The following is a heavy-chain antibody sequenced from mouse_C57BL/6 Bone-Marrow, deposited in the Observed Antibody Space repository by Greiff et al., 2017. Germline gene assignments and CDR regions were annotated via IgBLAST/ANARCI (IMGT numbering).Heavy chain of an antibody. CDR1: GYTFTSYW. D-gene: IGHD1-1*01. Sequence: QVQLQQPGAELVRPGTSVKLSCKASGYTFTSYWMHWVKQRPGQGLEWIGVIDPSDSYTNYNQKFKGKATLTVDTSSSTAYMQLSRLTSEDSAVYYCAREDYYGSSSHWYFDVWGTGTTVTVSS. CDR3: AREDYYGSSSHWYFDV. V-gene: IGHV1-59*01. J-gene: IGHJ1*03. CDR2: IDPSDSYT.